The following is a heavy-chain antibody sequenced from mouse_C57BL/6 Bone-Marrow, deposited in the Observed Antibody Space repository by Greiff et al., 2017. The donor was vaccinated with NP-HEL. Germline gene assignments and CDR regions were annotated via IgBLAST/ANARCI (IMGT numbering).Heavy chain of an antibody. CDR3: TTERVITTVGGYFDY. J-gene: IGHJ2*01. V-gene: IGHV14-4*01. Sequence: VHVKQSGAELVRPGASVKLSCTASGFNIKDDYMHWVKQRPEQGLEWIGWIDPENGDTEYASKFQGKATITADTSSNTAYLQLSSLTSEDTAVYYCTTERVITTVGGYFDYWGQGTTLTVSS. CDR1: GFNIKDDY. CDR2: IDPENGDT. D-gene: IGHD1-1*01.